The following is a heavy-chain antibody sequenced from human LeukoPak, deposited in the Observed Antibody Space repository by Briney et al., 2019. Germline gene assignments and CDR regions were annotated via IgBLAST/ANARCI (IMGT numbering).Heavy chain of an antibody. CDR1: GLTFGSYT. Sequence: GGSLRLSCAASGLTFGSYTMSWVRQAPGKGLEWVSGITATGSRTYYADSVKGRFTISRDSSKNTLYLQLNSLRVGDTAVYYCATSMGGGNIDYWGQGTLVTVSS. J-gene: IGHJ4*02. V-gene: IGHV3-23*01. CDR2: ITATGSRT. D-gene: IGHD3-16*01. CDR3: ATSMGGGNIDY.